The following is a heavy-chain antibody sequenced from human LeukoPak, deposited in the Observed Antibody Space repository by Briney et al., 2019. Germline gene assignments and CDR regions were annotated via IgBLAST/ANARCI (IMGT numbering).Heavy chain of an antibody. Sequence: PGGSLRLSCAASGFTFSSYWMSWVRQAPGKGLEWVANIKQDGSEKYYVDSVKGRFTISRDNAKNSLYLQMNSLRAEDTAVYYCAREEGYYGSGSYGLLGYWGQGTLVTVSS. CDR1: GFTFSSYW. V-gene: IGHV3-7*01. D-gene: IGHD3-10*01. CDR3: AREEGYYGSGSYGLLGY. J-gene: IGHJ4*02. CDR2: IKQDGSEK.